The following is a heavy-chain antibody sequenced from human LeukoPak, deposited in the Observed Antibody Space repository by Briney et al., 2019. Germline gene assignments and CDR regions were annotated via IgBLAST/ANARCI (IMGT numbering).Heavy chain of an antibody. D-gene: IGHD2-15*01. Sequence: GGSLRLSCVASGFSFSHFWMSWVRQAPGKGLEWVAYIKKTGTETYYVDSVKGRFTITRDNTRNSLFLQMHSLRAEDTAVYFCAREDGYCSGGNCYSYFDSWGQGALVTVSS. V-gene: IGHV3-7*01. CDR3: AREDGYCSGGNCYSYFDS. CDR1: GFSFSHFW. CDR2: IKKTGTET. J-gene: IGHJ4*02.